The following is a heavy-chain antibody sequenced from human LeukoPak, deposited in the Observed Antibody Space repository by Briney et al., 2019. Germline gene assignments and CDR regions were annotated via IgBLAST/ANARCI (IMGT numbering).Heavy chain of an antibody. CDR2: ISGSGGST. Sequence: GGSLRLSCAASGFTFSSYAMSWVRQAPGKGLEWASAISGSGGSTYYADSVKGRFTIPRDNSKNTLYLQMNSLRAEDTAVYYCAKRQGIAAAGHYYFDYWGQGTLVTVSS. V-gene: IGHV3-23*01. J-gene: IGHJ4*02. D-gene: IGHD6-13*01. CDR3: AKRQGIAAAGHYYFDY. CDR1: GFTFSSYA.